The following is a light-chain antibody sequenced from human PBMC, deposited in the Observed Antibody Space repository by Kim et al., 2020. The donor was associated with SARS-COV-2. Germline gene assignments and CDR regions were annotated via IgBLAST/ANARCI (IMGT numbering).Light chain of an antibody. CDR1: SSDIGSYNL. J-gene: IGLJ2*01. V-gene: IGLV2-23*02. Sequence: QSALTQPASVSGSPGQSITISCTGTSSDIGSYNLVSWYQQHPGKAPKLMIYEVSKRPSGVSNRFSGSKSGNTASLTISGLQPEDEADFYCCSYAGSVTSVVFGGGTKLTVL. CDR2: EVS. CDR3: CSYAGSVTSVV.